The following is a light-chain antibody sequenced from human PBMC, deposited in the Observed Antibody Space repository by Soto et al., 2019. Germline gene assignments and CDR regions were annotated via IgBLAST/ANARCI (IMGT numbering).Light chain of an antibody. CDR2: GAS. CDR1: QSVSSN. CDR3: QQYNNWPF. Sequence: EIVMTQSPATLSVSPGERATLSCRASQSVSSNLAWYQQKPGQAPRLLIYGASTRATGIPARFSGSGSGTEFTLTISSLQSEDFAVCYCQQYNNWPFFGGGTKVDIK. J-gene: IGKJ4*01. V-gene: IGKV3-15*01.